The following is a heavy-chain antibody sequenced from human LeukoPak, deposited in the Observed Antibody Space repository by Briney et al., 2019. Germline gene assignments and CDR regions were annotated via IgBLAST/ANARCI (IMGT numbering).Heavy chain of an antibody. CDR3: ARSSGYYYGGAFDV. V-gene: IGHV3-7*01. D-gene: IGHD3-22*01. J-gene: IGHJ3*01. Sequence: PGGSLRLSCAASGFTFSSFWMSWVRQAPGKGLEWVANINQDGSEKYYVDSVKGRITISRDNAKNSLYLQMNSPRAEDTAVYYCARSSGYYYGGAFDVWGQGTMVTVSS. CDR2: INQDGSEK. CDR1: GFTFSSFW.